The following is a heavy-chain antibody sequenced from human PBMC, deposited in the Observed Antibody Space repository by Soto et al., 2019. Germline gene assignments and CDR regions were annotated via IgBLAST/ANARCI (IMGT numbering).Heavy chain of an antibody. CDR2: TSYDGSNN. Sequence: QVQLVESGGGGVQPGTSLRLSCVGSGFTFRSYVIHWVRQAPGKGLEWVALTSYDGSNNFYGDSVKGRFTISRDNSRNTVELQTDSLRREDTALYYCARWGTTGGLDVWGQGTLVSVSS. CDR3: ARWGTTGGLDV. J-gene: IGHJ4*02. V-gene: IGHV3-33*05. D-gene: IGHD3-16*01. CDR1: GFTFRSYV.